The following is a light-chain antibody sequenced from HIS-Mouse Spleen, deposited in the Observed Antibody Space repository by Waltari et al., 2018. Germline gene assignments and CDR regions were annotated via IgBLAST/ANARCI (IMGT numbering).Light chain of an antibody. V-gene: IGLV2-23*03. CDR3: CSYAGSSTFEV. Sequence: QSALTQPASVSGSPGQSITISCTGTSSDVGSYNLVSWYQQHPGKAPKLMIYVGSKRPSGVSNRFSGSKSGTTASLTISGLQAEDEADYYCCSYAGSSTFEVFGGGTKLTVL. CDR2: VGS. CDR1: SSDVGSYNL. J-gene: IGLJ2*01.